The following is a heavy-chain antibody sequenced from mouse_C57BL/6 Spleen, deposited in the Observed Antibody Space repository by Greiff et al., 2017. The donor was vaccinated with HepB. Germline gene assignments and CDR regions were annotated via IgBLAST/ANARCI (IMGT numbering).Heavy chain of an antibody. CDR1: GYTFTSYW. CDR3: ARAGYDEDYAMDY. CDR2: IDPSDSET. D-gene: IGHD2-2*01. J-gene: IGHJ4*01. V-gene: IGHV1-52*01. Sequence: VQLQQPGAELVRPGSSVKLSCKASGYTFTSYWMHWVKQRPIQGLEWIGNIDPSDSETHYNQKFKDKATLTVDKSSSTAYMQLSSLTSEDSAVYYCARAGYDEDYAMDYWGQGTSVTVSS.